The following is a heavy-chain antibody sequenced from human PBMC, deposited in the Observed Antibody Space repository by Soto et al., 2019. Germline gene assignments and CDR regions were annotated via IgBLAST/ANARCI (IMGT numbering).Heavy chain of an antibody. D-gene: IGHD5-12*01. J-gene: IGHJ6*02. CDR3: ARDRGGYDRLYYYHVMDV. Sequence: QVQLVESGGGLVKPGGSLRLSCAASGFTFSDYYMSWIRQAPGKGLEYISYISSSSGSTNYAESVKGRFTISRDNAKNSLYLQMSSLRAEDTAVYYCARDRGGYDRLYYYHVMDVWGQGTTVTVSS. V-gene: IGHV3-11*06. CDR2: ISSSSGST. CDR1: GFTFSDYY.